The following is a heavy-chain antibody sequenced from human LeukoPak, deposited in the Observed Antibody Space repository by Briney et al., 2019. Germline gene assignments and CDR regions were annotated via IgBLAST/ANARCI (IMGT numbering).Heavy chain of an antibody. V-gene: IGHV4-59*08. CDR1: GGSINTFY. Sequence: SETLSLTCTVSGGSINTFYWSWIRQPPGKGLEWIGYISYSGNTNYNPSLKSRVTISLDTSKAQFSLKLRSVTAADTAVYYCAKIGDAGLGSHDYWGQGTLVTVSS. J-gene: IGHJ4*02. CDR3: AKIGDAGLGSHDY. CDR2: ISYSGNT. D-gene: IGHD3-10*01.